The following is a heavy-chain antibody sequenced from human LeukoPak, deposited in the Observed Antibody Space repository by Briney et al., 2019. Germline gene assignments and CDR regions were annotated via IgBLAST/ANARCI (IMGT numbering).Heavy chain of an antibody. CDR3: ARDTTDDYGDY. V-gene: IGHV3-30-3*01. J-gene: IGHJ4*02. CDR2: ISYDGSNK. Sequence: GGSLRLSCAASGFTFSSYAMHWVRQAPGKGLEWVAVISYDGSNKYYADSVKGQFTISRDNSKNTLYLQMNSLRAEDTAVYYCARDTTDDYGDYWGQGTLVTVSS. D-gene: IGHD1-1*01. CDR1: GFTFSSYA.